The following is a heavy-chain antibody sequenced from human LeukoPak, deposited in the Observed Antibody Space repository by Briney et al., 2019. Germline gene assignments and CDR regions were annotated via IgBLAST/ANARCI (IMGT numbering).Heavy chain of an antibody. V-gene: IGHV4-39*02. CDR3: ARDQYYYDSSGYYPNDAFDI. J-gene: IGHJ3*02. CDR2: IYYSGST. CDR1: GGSISSSSYY. D-gene: IGHD3-22*01. Sequence: PSETLSLTCTVSGGSISSSSYYWGWIRQPPGKGLEWIGSIYYSGSTYYNPSLKSRVTISVDTSENQFSLKLSSVTAADTAVYYCARDQYYYDSSGYYPNDAFDIWGQGTMVTVSS.